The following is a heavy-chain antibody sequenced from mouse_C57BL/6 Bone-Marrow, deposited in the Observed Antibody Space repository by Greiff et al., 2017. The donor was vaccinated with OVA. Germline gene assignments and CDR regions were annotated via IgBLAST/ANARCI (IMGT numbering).Heavy chain of an antibody. CDR3: VRHADYYGSSYGWYFDV. CDR2: ISSGGSYT. J-gene: IGHJ1*03. Sequence: EVKLMESGGDLVKPGGSLKLSCAASGFTFSSYGMSWVRQTPDKRLEWVATISSGGSYTYYPDSVKGRFTISRDNAKNTLYLQMGNLKTEDTAMYYCVRHADYYGSSYGWYFDVWGTGTTVTVSS. CDR1: GFTFSSYG. D-gene: IGHD1-1*01. V-gene: IGHV5-6*01.